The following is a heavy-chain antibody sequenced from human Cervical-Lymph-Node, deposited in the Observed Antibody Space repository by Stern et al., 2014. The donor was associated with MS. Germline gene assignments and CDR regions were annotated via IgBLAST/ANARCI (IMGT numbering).Heavy chain of an antibody. V-gene: IGHV2-70*04. CDR2: LAWADDK. J-gene: IGHJ4*02. Sequence: QVTLRESGPALVKPTQTLTLTCTFSGFSLSTSGMRVSWIRQPPGKALEWLARLAWADDKFYSTSLKTRLTISKDTSKNQVVLTMTNMDPVDTATYYCARSPPYYEFWNDYYYFDYWGQGTLVAVSS. CDR3: ARSPPYYEFWNDYYYFDY. D-gene: IGHD3-3*01. CDR1: GFSLSTSGMR.